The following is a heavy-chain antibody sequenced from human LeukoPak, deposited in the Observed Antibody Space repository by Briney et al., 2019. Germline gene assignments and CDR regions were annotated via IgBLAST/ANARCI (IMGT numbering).Heavy chain of an antibody. J-gene: IGHJ3*02. D-gene: IGHD6-13*01. CDR3: ARDSSSWYEDAFDI. V-gene: IGHV4-39*07. CDR2: IYYSRST. CDR1: GGSISSSSYY. Sequence: PSETLSLTCTVSGGSISSSSYYWGWIPQPPGKGLEWIGSIYYSRSTYYNPSLKSRVTISVDTSKNQFSLKLSSVTAADTAVYYCARDSSSWYEDAFDIWGQGTMVTVSS.